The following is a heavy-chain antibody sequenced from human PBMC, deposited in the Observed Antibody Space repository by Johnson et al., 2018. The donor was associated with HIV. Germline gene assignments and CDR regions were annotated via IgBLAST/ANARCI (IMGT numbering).Heavy chain of an antibody. V-gene: IGHV3-7*01. CDR1: GFTFTSYW. Sequence: VQLVESGGGLVQPGGSLRLSCVASGFTFTSYWMSWVRQAPGKGLEWVANIKQDGSETYSVDSVKGRFTVSRDNAKNSIYLDMNSLREEDTAVYYCAKSQWLVIDVFDKWGQGTMVTVSS. CDR2: IKQDGSET. D-gene: IGHD6-19*01. J-gene: IGHJ3*02. CDR3: AKSQWLVIDVFDK.